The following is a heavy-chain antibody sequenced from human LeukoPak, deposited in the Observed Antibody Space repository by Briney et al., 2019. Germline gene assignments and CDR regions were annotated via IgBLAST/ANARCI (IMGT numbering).Heavy chain of an antibody. CDR2: VSYTGRA. CDR3: ARLLDNDISGDADTFDV. Sequence: SETLSLTCTASGGPLSGHYWSWIRQPPGKRLEWIGYVSYTGRAKYNPSLQNRVTISLDTSTKQFSLLLTSVTSADTTVYSCARLLDNDISGDADTFDVWGQGTTVIVPS. CDR1: GGPLSGHY. D-gene: IGHD3-22*01. V-gene: IGHV4-59*11. J-gene: IGHJ3*01.